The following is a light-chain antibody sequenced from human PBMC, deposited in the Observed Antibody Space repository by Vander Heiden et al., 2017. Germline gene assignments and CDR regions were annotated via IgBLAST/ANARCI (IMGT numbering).Light chain of an antibody. CDR1: QSVLYSSNNKNY. Sequence: DIVMTQSPDSLAVYLGERATINCKSSQSVLYSSNNKNYLAWYQQKPGQPPKLLIYWASTRESGVPDRFSGSGSGTDFTLTISSLQAEDVAVYYCQQDDSTPYTFGQGTKLEIK. CDR2: WAS. V-gene: IGKV4-1*01. CDR3: QQDDSTPYT. J-gene: IGKJ2*01.